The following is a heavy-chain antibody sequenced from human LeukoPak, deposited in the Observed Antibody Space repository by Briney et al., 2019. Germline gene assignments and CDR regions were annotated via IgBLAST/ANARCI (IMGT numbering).Heavy chain of an antibody. CDR2: ICSSGSSI. CDR1: GLTFSSYE. Sequence: GGSLRLSCAASGLTFSSYEMNWVRQAPGKGLEWVSYICSSGSSIYYAASVKGRFTISRDNAKKSLYLQMHSLRAEDTAVYYCARDSHKFDSSGYYPDAFDIWGQGTMVTVSS. D-gene: IGHD3-22*01. V-gene: IGHV3-48*03. J-gene: IGHJ3*02. CDR3: ARDSHKFDSSGYYPDAFDI.